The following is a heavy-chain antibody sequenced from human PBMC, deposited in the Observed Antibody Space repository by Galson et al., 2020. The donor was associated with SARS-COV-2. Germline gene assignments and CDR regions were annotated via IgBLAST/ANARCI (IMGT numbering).Heavy chain of an antibody. Sequence: TGGSLRLSCAASGFTFADYAMHWVRQAPGKGLEWVSGITWNSGRIGYADSVKGRFTISSDNAKNSLYLQMNSLRAEDTALYYCAKDRVRLYSSGWNCLDYWGQGTLVTVSS. CDR1: GFTFADYA. V-gene: IGHV3-9*01. J-gene: IGHJ4*02. D-gene: IGHD6-19*01. CDR3: AKDRVRLYSSGWNCLDY. CDR2: ITWNSGRI.